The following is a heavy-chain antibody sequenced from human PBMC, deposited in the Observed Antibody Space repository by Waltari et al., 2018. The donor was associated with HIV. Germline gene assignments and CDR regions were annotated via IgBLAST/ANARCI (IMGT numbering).Heavy chain of an antibody. CDR2: IYYTGST. CDR1: GGSVSSGDYY. Sequence: QVHLQESGPGLVKPLQTLSLTCIVAGGSVSSGDYYWSWIRQHPEKGLEGIGYIYYTGSTSYNPSLKRRVTISVDTSKNHFSLKLRSGTAADTAVYYCARDGDFWGLAPFYWGQGILVTVSS. J-gene: IGHJ4*02. CDR3: ARDGDFWGLAPFY. V-gene: IGHV4-31*03. D-gene: IGHD7-27*01.